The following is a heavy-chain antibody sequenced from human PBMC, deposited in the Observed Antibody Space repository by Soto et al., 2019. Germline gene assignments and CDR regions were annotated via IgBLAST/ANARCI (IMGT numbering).Heavy chain of an antibody. CDR3: ARDRGCGGRCWGWFDS. CDR1: GYTFTSYG. Sequence: QVQLVQSGTEVKKPGASVKVSCKASGYTFTSYGISWVRQAPGQGLEWMGWISADNGNTNHAQKVQGRVTMTTETSTSTVYMELRSLRSDDTAVYYCARDRGCGGRCWGWFDSWGQGTLVSVSS. J-gene: IGHJ5*01. V-gene: IGHV1-18*01. CDR2: ISADNGNT. D-gene: IGHD2-15*01.